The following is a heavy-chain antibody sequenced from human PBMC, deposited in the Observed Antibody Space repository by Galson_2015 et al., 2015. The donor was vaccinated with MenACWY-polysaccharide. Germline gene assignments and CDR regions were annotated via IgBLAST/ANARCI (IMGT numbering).Heavy chain of an antibody. J-gene: IGHJ4*02. V-gene: IGHV1-3*01. CDR2: INAGSDDP. D-gene: IGHD3/OR15-3a*01. CDR1: GYTFPKYP. Sequence: SVKVSCKASGYTFPKYPMHWVRQAPGQGLEWMGCINAGSDDPEYSQNFQGRVTITSDTSANTAYMELSSLTSEDTAVYFCARGTGADHWGQGTLVTVSS. CDR3: ARGTGADH.